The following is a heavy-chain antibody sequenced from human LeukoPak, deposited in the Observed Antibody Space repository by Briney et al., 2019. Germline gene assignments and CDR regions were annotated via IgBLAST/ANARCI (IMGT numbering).Heavy chain of an antibody. CDR2: IYHSGST. Sequence: PSETLSLTCAVSGGSISSGNWWSWVRQPPGKGLEWIGEIYHSGSTNYNPSLKSRVTISIGKSKNHFSLKLSSVTAADTAVYYCAREGSSWYSFDYWGQGTLVTVSS. J-gene: IGHJ4*02. CDR3: AREGSSWYSFDY. D-gene: IGHD6-13*01. CDR1: GGSISSGNW. V-gene: IGHV4-4*02.